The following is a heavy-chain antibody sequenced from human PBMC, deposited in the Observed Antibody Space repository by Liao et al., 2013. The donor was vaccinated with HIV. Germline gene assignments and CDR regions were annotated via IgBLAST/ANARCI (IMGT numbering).Heavy chain of an antibody. V-gene: IGHV4-34*01. CDR3: ARDPSFWSGPGY. CDR2: INHSGST. Sequence: QVQLQQWGAGLLKPSETLSLTCAVYGGSFSPYYWTWIRQSPGKGLEWIGEINHSGSTNYNPSLNSRVTMSVDTSNNQLSLNLSSVTAADTAVYYCARDPSFWSGPGYWGQGILVTVSS. CDR1: GGSFSPYY. D-gene: IGHD3-3*01. J-gene: IGHJ4*02.